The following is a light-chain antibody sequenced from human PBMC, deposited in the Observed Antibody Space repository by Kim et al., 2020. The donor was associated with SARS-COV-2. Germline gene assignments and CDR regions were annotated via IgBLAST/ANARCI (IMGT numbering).Light chain of an antibody. J-gene: IGKJ2*01. Sequence: LSTSVGDGVTITGRASQSISSWLAWYQQKPGKAPKLLIYKAASLESGVPSRFSGSVSGTEFTLTISSLQPDDFATYYCQQYNSHYTFGQGTKLEI. CDR2: KAA. V-gene: IGKV1-5*03. CDR1: QSISSW. CDR3: QQYNSHYT.